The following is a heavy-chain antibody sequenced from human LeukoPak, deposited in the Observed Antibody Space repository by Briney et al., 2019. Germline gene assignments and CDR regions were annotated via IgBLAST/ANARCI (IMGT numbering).Heavy chain of an antibody. Sequence: ASVKVSCKASGYTFTGYYMHWVRQAPGQGLEWMGWINPNSGGTNYAQKFQGRVTMTRDTSISTAYMELSRLRSDDTAVYYCARVAIADVRGYYYYYMDVWGKGTTVTISS. V-gene: IGHV1-2*02. CDR1: GYTFTGYY. D-gene: IGHD3-10*01. CDR2: INPNSGGT. CDR3: ARVAIADVRGYYYYYMDV. J-gene: IGHJ6*03.